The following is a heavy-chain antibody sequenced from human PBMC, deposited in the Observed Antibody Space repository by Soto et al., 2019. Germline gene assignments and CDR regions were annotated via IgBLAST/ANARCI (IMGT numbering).Heavy chain of an antibody. J-gene: IGHJ4*02. D-gene: IGHD6-13*01. CDR3: AEEEGSSRPSGY. CDR1: GFTFSSYW. Sequence: GGSLRLSCAASGFTFSSYWMHWVRQAPGKGLVWVSRINSDGSSTSYADSVKGRFTISRDNSKNTLYLQMNSLRAEDTAVYYCAEEEGSSRPSGYWGQGTLVTVSS. V-gene: IGHV3-74*01. CDR2: INSDGSST.